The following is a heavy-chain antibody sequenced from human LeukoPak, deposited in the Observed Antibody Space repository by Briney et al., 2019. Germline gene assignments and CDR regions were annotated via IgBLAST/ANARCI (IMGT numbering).Heavy chain of an antibody. CDR3: AKGLVPAAGKNYYYGMDV. Sequence: PGRSLRLSCAASGFTFSSYGMHWVRQAPGKGLEWVAVISYDGSNKYYADSVKGRFTISRDNSKNTLYLQMNSLRAEDTAVYYCAKGLVPAAGKNYYYGMDVWGQGTTVTVSS. CDR1: GFTFSSYG. J-gene: IGHJ6*02. D-gene: IGHD2-2*01. V-gene: IGHV3-30*18. CDR2: ISYDGSNK.